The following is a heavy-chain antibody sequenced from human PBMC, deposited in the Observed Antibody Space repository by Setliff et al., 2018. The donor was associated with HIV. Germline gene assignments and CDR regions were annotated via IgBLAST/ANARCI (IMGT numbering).Heavy chain of an antibody. CDR2: INPENGDT. D-gene: IGHD3-22*01. J-gene: IGHJ4*02. Sequence: ASVKVSCKASGYIFRNHYIHWVRQAPGKGLEWMAMINPENGDTINAQKFQARVTMTRDTSTSTVYLELRSLRSEDTAVYYCAKDRVYVKGYFDYWGQGAQVTVSS. CDR1: GYIFRNHY. V-gene: IGHV1-46*01. CDR3: AKDRVYVKGYFDY.